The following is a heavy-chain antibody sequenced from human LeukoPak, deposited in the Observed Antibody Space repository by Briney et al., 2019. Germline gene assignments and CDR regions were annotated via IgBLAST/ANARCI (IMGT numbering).Heavy chain of an antibody. J-gene: IGHJ4*02. Sequence: PSETLSLTCTVSGGSISRYFWSWIRQPPGKGLEWIGYIYYSGSTNYNPSLESRVTISVDTSKNQFSLKLTSVTAADTAVYYCARGLVVTEYNFDYWGQGTLVTVSS. CDR1: GGSISRYF. D-gene: IGHD2-21*02. V-gene: IGHV4-59*08. CDR3: ARGLVVTEYNFDY. CDR2: IYYSGST.